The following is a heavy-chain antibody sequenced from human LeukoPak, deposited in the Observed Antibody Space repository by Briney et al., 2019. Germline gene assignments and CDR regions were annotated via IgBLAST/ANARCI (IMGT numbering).Heavy chain of an antibody. J-gene: IGHJ4*02. V-gene: IGHV4-31*03. CDR2: IYYSGST. Sequence: SQTLSLTCTVSGGSISSGGYYWSWIRQHPGKGLEWIGYIYYSGSTYYNPSLKIRVTISVETSKNQFSLKLSSVTAADTAVYYCARFLRSCSSTSCYARVFDYWGQGTLVTVSS. CDR3: ARFLRSCSSTSCYARVFDY. D-gene: IGHD2-2*01. CDR1: GGSISSGGYY.